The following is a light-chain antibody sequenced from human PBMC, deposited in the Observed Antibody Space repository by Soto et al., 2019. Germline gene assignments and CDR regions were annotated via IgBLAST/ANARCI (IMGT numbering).Light chain of an antibody. J-gene: IGKJ4*01. CDR3: QQANSFPLT. Sequence: DIQMTQSRYSVSASVGDRVTITCRASQGSSSWLAWYQQKPGKAPNLLIYAASSLQSGVPSRFSGSGSGTDFTLTISSLQPEDFASYYRQQANSFPLTFGGGTKVEIK. CDR1: QGSSSW. CDR2: AAS. V-gene: IGKV1-12*01.